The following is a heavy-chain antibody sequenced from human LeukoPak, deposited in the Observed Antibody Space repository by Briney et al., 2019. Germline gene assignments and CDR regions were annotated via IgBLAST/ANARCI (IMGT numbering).Heavy chain of an antibody. CDR3: ARRAGAYSHPYDY. J-gene: IGHJ4*02. D-gene: IGHD4/OR15-4a*01. CDR1: GFTVSSNS. V-gene: IGHV3-53*01. Sequence: GGSLRLSCTVSGFTVSSNSMSWVRQAPGQGLEWGSFIYSDNTHYSDSVKGRFTISRDNSKNTLYLQMNSLRAEDTAVYSCARRAGAYSHPYDYWGQGTLVTVSS. CDR2: IYSDNT.